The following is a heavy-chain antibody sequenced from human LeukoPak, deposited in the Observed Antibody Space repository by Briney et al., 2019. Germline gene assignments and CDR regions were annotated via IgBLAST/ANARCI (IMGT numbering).Heavy chain of an antibody. CDR3: AGAYCSGGSCYSGY. CDR2: IYYSGST. Sequence: TSETLSLTCTVSGGSISSYYWSWIRQPPGKGLEWIGYIYYSGSTNYDPSLKSRVTISVDTSKNQFSLKLSSVTAADTAVYYCAGAYCSGGSCYSGYWGQGTLVTVSS. CDR1: GGSISSYY. J-gene: IGHJ4*02. V-gene: IGHV4-59*01. D-gene: IGHD2-15*01.